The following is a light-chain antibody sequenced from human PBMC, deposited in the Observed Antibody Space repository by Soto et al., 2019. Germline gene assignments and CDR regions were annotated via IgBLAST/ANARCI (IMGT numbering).Light chain of an antibody. CDR2: GVS. Sequence: EVVLTQSPVTLSLSPGERATLSCRASQSVSSNLAWYQQKPGQAPRLLIYGVSTRATGIPDRFSGSGSGTDFSLIIGRLEPEDFAVYICQQYSASPWTFGQGTKVDIK. V-gene: IGKV3-20*01. CDR1: QSVSSN. CDR3: QQYSASPWT. J-gene: IGKJ1*01.